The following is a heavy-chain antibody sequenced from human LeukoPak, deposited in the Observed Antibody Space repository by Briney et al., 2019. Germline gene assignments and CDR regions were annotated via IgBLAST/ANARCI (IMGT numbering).Heavy chain of an antibody. D-gene: IGHD3-10*01. CDR2: IIPIFGTA. J-gene: IGHJ5*02. V-gene: IGHV1-69*05. Sequence: SSVKVSCKASGGTFSSYAISWVRQAPGQGLEWMGRIIPIFGTANYAQKFQGRVTITTDESTSTAYMELSSLRSEDTAVYYCARGGLGRGVIINAWGQGTLVTVSS. CDR1: GGTFSSYA. CDR3: ARGGLGRGVIINA.